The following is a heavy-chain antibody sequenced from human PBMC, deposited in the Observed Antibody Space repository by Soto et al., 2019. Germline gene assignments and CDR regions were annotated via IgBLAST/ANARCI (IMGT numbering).Heavy chain of an antibody. D-gene: IGHD3-22*01. J-gene: IGHJ5*02. CDR3: ARSYYDTNGLAFDP. Sequence: QMQLQESGPGLVKPSETLSLTCTVSGASVSTGYWSWIRQPPGKGLEWIGFMYYSGSFNYNPSLTSRVTIHIDTSKTQFTLTVTSVTADDSAVYYWARSYYDTNGLAFDPWGQGTLVTVSS. CDR1: GASVSTGY. V-gene: IGHV4-59*02. CDR2: MYYSGSF.